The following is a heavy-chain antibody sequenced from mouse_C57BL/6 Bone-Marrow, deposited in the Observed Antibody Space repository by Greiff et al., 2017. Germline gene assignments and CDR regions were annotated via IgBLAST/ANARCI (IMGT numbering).Heavy chain of an antibody. D-gene: IGHD2-4*01. V-gene: IGHV1-81*01. CDR3: ARRGLRRIYYAMDY. J-gene: IGHJ4*01. CDR1: GYTFTSYG. Sequence: VKLMESGAELARPGASVKLSCKASGYTFTSYGISWVKQRTGQGLEWIGEIYPRSGNTYYNEKFKGKATLTADKSSSTAYMELRSLTSEDSAVYFCARRGLRRIYYAMDYWGQGTSVTVSS. CDR2: IYPRSGNT.